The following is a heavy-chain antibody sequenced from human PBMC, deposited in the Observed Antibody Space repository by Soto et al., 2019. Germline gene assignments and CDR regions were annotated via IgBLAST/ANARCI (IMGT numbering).Heavy chain of an antibody. Sequence: ASVKVSCKASGYSFTSLDINWVRQTAGQGLEWMGWMEPSTGTTGYAQKFQGRVTMTRDTSINTAYMELTTLTSDDTAFYYCARGVSEGVDNWGQGTLVTVSS. CDR3: ARGVSEGVDN. J-gene: IGHJ4*02. V-gene: IGHV1-8*01. CDR1: GYSFTSLD. CDR2: MEPSTGTT. D-gene: IGHD6-19*01.